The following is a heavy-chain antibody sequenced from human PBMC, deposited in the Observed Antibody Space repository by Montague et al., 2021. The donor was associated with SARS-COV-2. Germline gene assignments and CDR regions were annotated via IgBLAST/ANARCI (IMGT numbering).Heavy chain of an antibody. CDR2: IYHTGNT. CDR3: ARVVNGTSYYFDP. Sequence: TLSLTCTVSGLPLNSGGYYWTWIRQPPGKGLEWIGYIYHTGNTYYTPSLRSRVTMSIDMSKNQFSLNLTSVTAADTAVYYCARVVNGTSYYFDPWGPGTLVPVSS. CDR1: GLPLNSGGYY. J-gene: IGHJ4*02. V-gene: IGHV4-31*03. D-gene: IGHD2-8*01.